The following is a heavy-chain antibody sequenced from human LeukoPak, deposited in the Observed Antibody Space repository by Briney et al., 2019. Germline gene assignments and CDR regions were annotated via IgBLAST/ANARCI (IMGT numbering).Heavy chain of an antibody. CDR3: ARQHPPPRISLVRGVEY. Sequence: SETLSLTCAVSGYSISSAYYWGWIRQPPGKGLEWIGTIYHSGNTYYNPSLKSRVTISVDTSKNQFSLKVSSVTAADTVVYYCARQHPPPRISLVRGVEYWGQGTLVTVSS. CDR2: IYHSGNT. CDR1: GYSISSAYY. V-gene: IGHV4-38-2*01. D-gene: IGHD3-10*01. J-gene: IGHJ4*02.